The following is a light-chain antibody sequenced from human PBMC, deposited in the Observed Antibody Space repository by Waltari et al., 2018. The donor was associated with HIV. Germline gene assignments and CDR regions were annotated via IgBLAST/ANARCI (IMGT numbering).Light chain of an antibody. CDR1: NNDVGDYNH. Sequence: QSALTQPASVSGSPGQSITISCIGSNNDVGDYNHVAWYQQHPDKAPKRLSYDVTNRPPGVSNRFSCSKSGNTASLAISGLQAEDEADYFCTAYKYSTRSYVFGTGTKVTVL. V-gene: IGLV2-14*03. CDR2: DVT. J-gene: IGLJ1*01. CDR3: TAYKYSTRSYV.